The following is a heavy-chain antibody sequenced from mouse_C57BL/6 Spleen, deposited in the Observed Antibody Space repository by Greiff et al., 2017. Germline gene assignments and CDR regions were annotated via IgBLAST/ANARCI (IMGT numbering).Heavy chain of an antibody. CDR1: GFTFSDYY. D-gene: IGHD2-13*01. CDR3: ARSGETGYFDY. CDR2: INYDGSST. Sequence: EVMLVESEGGLVQPGSSMKLSCTASGFTFSDYYMAWVRQVPEKGLEWVANINYDGSSTYYLDSLKSRFIISRDNAKNILYLQMSSLKSEDTATYYCARSGETGYFDYWGQGTTLTVSS. V-gene: IGHV5-16*01. J-gene: IGHJ2*01.